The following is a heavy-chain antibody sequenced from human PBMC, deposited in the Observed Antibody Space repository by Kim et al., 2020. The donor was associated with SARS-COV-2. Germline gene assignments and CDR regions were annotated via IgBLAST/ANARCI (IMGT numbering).Heavy chain of an antibody. J-gene: IGHJ6*01. CDR3: ARDLGIPRDYYYGMDV. Sequence: GGSLRLSCAASGFTFSSYAMHWVRQAPGKGLEWVAVISYDGSNKYYADSVKGRFTISRDNSKNTLYLQMNSLRAEDTAVYYCARDLGIPRDYYYGMDVWG. CDR2: ISYDGSNK. D-gene: IGHD3-16*01. CDR1: GFTFSSYA. V-gene: IGHV3-30-3*01.